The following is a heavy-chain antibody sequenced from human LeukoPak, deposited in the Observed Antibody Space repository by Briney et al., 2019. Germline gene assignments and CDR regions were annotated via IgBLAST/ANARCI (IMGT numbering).Heavy chain of an antibody. D-gene: IGHD6-19*01. CDR2: IYYTGAT. CDR1: GGSISSYY. Sequence: SETLSLTCTVSGGSISSYYWTWIRQPPGKGLEWIGYIYYTGATSYNPSLKSRVTISVDTSKKQFSLKLTSVTAADTVVYYCARSGGSGWVIDNWGQGTLVTVSS. V-gene: IGHV4-59*08. CDR3: ARSGGSGWVIDN. J-gene: IGHJ4*02.